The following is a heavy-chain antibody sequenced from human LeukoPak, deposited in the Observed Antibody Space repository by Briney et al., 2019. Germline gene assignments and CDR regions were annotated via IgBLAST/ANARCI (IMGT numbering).Heavy chain of an antibody. V-gene: IGHV3-23*01. J-gene: IGHJ3*02. Sequence: GGSLTLSCATSRFTFRNYAMSWVRQAPGKGLEWVSAIGGSGGSTYYADSVKGRFTISRDNPNNTLYLQMNNLRAEDTAVYYCAKPRDSIVGTTTPTRLATLDIWGQGTMVTVSS. D-gene: IGHD1-26*01. CDR3: AKPRDSIVGTTTPTRLATLDI. CDR1: RFTFRNYA. CDR2: IGGSGGST.